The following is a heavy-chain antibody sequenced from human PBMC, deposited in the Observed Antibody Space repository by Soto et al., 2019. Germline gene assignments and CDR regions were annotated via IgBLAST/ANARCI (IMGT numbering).Heavy chain of an antibody. J-gene: IGHJ4*02. V-gene: IGHV3-48*03. CDR1: GYRVTSYW. Sequence: LKISCKGSGYRVTSYWIAWVRQAPGKGLEWVSYISSGGGTIYYADSVKGRFTISRDNAKSSLYLQMNNLRAEDTAVYYCARGLGYCSGGSCYLYYFDYWGQGALVTVSS. CDR2: ISSGGGTI. CDR3: ARGLGYCSGGSCYLYYFDY. D-gene: IGHD2-15*01.